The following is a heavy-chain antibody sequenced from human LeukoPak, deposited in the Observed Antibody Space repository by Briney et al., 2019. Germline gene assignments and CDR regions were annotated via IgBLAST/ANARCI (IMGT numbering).Heavy chain of an antibody. V-gene: IGHV3-48*02. CDR1: GFIFNSYS. J-gene: IGHJ3*02. CDR2: ISSSSTTI. CDR3: ARDHAYAFDI. Sequence: GGSLRLSCAASGFIFNSYSMNWVRQAPGKGLECVSYISSSSTTISYADSVKGRFTISRDNAENSLYLQMNSLRDEDTAVYYCARDHAYAFDIWGQGTMVTVSS.